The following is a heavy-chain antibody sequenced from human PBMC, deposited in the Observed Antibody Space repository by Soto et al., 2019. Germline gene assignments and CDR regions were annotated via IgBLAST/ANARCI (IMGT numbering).Heavy chain of an antibody. CDR3: ARSLMIVVVTYDAFDI. D-gene: IGHD3-22*01. V-gene: IGHV4-34*01. Sequence: SATLSLTCAVYGGSFSGYYWSWIRQPPGKGLEWFGEINHSGSTNYNPSLKSRVTISVDTSKNHFSLKLSSVTAADTAVYYCARSLMIVVVTYDAFDIWGQGTMVTVSS. J-gene: IGHJ3*02. CDR1: GGSFSGYY. CDR2: INHSGST.